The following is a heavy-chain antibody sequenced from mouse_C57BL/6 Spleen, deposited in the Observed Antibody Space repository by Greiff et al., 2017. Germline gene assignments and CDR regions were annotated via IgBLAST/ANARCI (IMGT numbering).Heavy chain of an antibody. CDR1: GYTFTSYW. CDR2: IDPSDSET. D-gene: IGHD2-3*01. J-gene: IGHJ1*03. Sequence: QVQLQQPGAELVRPGSSVKLSCKASGYTFTSYWMHWVKQRPIQGLEWIGNIDPSDSETHYNQKFKDKATLTVDKSSSTAYMQLSSLTSEDSAVYCCAREGRGGYSWYFDVWGTGTTVTVSS. CDR3: AREGRGGYSWYFDV. V-gene: IGHV1-52*01.